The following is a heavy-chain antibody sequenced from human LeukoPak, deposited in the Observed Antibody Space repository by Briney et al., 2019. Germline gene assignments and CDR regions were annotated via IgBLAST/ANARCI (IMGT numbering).Heavy chain of an antibody. Sequence: KKSGPTLVNPTPTLTLTCTFSGFSLSTSGMCVSWIRQPPGKALEWLARIDWDDDKYYSTSLKTRLTISKDTSKNQVVLTMTNMDPVDTATYYCARIRPDYYDSSGYFDYWGQGTLVTVSS. CDR1: GFSLSTSGMC. J-gene: IGHJ4*02. V-gene: IGHV2-70*11. CDR3: ARIRPDYYDSSGYFDY. CDR2: IDWDDDK. D-gene: IGHD3-22*01.